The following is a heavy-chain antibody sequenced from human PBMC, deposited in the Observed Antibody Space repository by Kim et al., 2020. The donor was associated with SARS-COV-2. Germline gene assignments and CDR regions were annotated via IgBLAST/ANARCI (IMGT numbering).Heavy chain of an antibody. CDR2: ISYDGSNK. D-gene: IGHD6-19*01. J-gene: IGHJ4*02. CDR1: GFTFSSYG. Sequence: GGSMRLSCAASGFTFSSYGMHWVRQAPGKGLEWVAVISYDGSNKYYADSVKGRFTISRDNSKNTLYLQMNSLRAEDMAVYYCAKECQQLPAIAVAAPGDYWGQGTLVTVSS. V-gene: IGHV3-30*18. CDR3: AKECQQLPAIAVAAPGDY.